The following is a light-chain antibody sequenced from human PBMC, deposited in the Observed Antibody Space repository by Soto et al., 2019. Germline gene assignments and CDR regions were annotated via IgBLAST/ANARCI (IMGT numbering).Light chain of an antibody. CDR2: EVS. J-gene: IGLJ1*01. V-gene: IGLV2-14*01. CDR3: SSYTGSGTLYV. CDR1: NSDVGGYNY. Sequence: QSALTQPASVSGSPGQSITISCTGTNSDVGGYNYVSWYQQHPGKAPKLVIYEVSNRPSGVSNRFSGSKSGNTASLTISGLQAEDEADFSCSSYTGSGTLYVFGTGTKLTVL.